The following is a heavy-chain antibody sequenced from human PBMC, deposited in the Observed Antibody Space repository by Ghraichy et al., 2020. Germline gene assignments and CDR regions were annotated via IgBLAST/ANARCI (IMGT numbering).Heavy chain of an antibody. D-gene: IGHD2-2*01. CDR1: GFTFTDYY. CDR2: ISGSGSTI. V-gene: IGHV3-11*01. CDR3: ARTELLVVPTAIAH. J-gene: IGHJ4*02. Sequence: GGSLRLSCAASGFTFTDYYMTWIRQVPGKGLEWASYISGSGSTISYADSVKGRFTISRDNARNSLYLQVSSLRAEDTAVYYCARTELLVVPTAIAHWGQGTLVTVSS.